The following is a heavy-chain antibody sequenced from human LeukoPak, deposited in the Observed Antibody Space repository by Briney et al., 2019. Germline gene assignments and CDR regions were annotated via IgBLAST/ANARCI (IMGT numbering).Heavy chain of an antibody. J-gene: IGHJ5*02. CDR2: MNPNSGNT. D-gene: IGHD1-26*01. CDR1: GYTFTSYD. V-gene: IGHV1-8*01. Sequence: ASVKVSCKASGYTFTSYDINWVRQATGQGLEWMGWMNPNSGNTGYAQTFQGRVTMTRNTSISTAYMELSSLRSEDTAVYYCARAMRVGAITGDWFDPWGQGTLVTVSS. CDR3: ARAMRVGAITGDWFDP.